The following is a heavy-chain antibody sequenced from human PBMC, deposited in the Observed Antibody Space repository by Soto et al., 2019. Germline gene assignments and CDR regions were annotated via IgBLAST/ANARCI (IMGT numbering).Heavy chain of an antibody. CDR2: INTYNGDT. CDR3: ATLVRKSFGDYGKNYYGMDV. CDR1: SSTFTTYG. V-gene: IGHV1-18*01. D-gene: IGHD4-17*01. J-gene: IGHJ6*02. Sequence: QVQVVQSGAEVKKPGASVKVSCEASSSTFTTYGISWVRQAPGQGLEWMGWINTYNGDTKYAQKLQGRVTMTTDASRSTGYMELRSLRSDDTAVYYCATLVRKSFGDYGKNYYGMDVWGQGTAVTVSS.